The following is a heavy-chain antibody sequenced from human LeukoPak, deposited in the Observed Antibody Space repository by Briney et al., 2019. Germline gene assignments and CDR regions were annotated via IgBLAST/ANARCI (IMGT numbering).Heavy chain of an antibody. V-gene: IGHV4-30-2*03. Sequence: SQTLSLTCTVSGGSISSGGYYWSWIRQPPGKGLEWIGGIHHSGSTYFNPSLKSRISISVDTSKNQFSLNLSSVTPADTAVYYCARIDWVFDYWGQGTLVTVSS. CDR1: GGSISSGGYY. D-gene: IGHD3-9*01. J-gene: IGHJ4*02. CDR3: ARIDWVFDY. CDR2: IHHSGST.